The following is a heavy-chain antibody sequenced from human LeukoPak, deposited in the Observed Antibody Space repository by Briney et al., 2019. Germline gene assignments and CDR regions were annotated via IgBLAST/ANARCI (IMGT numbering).Heavy chain of an antibody. CDR3: AREGGYCSSTSCSYNWFDP. CDR1: GGSISSGSYY. CDR2: IYTSGST. J-gene: IGHJ5*02. D-gene: IGHD2-2*01. V-gene: IGHV4-61*02. Sequence: SQTLSLTCTVSGGSISSGSYYWSWIRQPAWKGLEWIGRIYTSGSTNYNPSLKSRVTISVDTSKNQFSLKLSSVTAADTAVYYCAREGGYCSSTSCSYNWFDPWGQGTLVTVSS.